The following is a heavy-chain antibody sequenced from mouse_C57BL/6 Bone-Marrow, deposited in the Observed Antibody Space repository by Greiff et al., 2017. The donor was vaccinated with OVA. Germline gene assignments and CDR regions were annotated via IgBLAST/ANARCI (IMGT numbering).Heavy chain of an antibody. CDR2: INYDGSST. D-gene: IGHD2-5*01. Sequence: EVQVVESEGGLVQPGSSMKLSCTASGFTFSDYYMAWVRQVPEKGLEWVANINYDGSSTYYLDSLKSRFIISRDNAKNILYLQMSSLKSEDTATYYCARGYSNYGGSAWFAYWGQGTLVTVSA. CDR1: GFTFSDYY. CDR3: ARGYSNYGGSAWFAY. V-gene: IGHV5-16*01. J-gene: IGHJ3*01.